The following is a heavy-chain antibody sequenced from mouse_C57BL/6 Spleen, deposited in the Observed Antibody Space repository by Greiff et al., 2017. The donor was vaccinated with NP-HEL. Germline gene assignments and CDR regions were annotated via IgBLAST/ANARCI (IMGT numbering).Heavy chain of an antibody. V-gene: IGHV5-9-1*02. D-gene: IGHD1-1*01. J-gene: IGHJ1*03. CDR1: GFTFSSYA. CDR3: TRDLRDYGSSQYWYFDV. Sequence: EVQLVESGEGLVKPGGSLKLSCAASGFTFSSYAMSWVRQTPEKRLEWVAYISSGGDYIYYADTVKGRFTISRDNARNTLYLQMSSLKSEDTAMYYCTRDLRDYGSSQYWYFDVWGTGTTVTVSS. CDR2: ISSGGDYI.